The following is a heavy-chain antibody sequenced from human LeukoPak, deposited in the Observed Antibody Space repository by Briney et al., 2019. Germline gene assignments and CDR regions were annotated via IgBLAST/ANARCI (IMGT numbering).Heavy chain of an antibody. CDR2: IYTSGST. CDR3: ARVVPAAETYYYYYMDV. CDR1: GGSISSSSYY. V-gene: IGHV4-39*07. Sequence: SETLSLTCTVSGGSISSSSYYWGWIRQPPGKGLEWIGSIYTSGSTNYNPSLKSRVTISVDTSKNQFSLKLSSVTAADTAVYYCARVVPAAETYYYYYMDVWGKGTTVTVSS. J-gene: IGHJ6*03. D-gene: IGHD2-2*01.